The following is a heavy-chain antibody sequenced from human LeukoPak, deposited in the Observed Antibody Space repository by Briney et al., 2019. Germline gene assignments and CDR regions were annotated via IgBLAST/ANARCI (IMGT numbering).Heavy chain of an antibody. CDR2: ISDSGSDT. J-gene: IGHJ4*02. CDR3: ARYGYGYGKLIDY. D-gene: IGHD5-18*01. Sequence: GGSLRLSCVASGFTFSDYYMAWIRLAPGKGLEWVSYISDSGSDTNYADSVKGLFTISRDNAKNSLYLQMNSLRVEDTAVYYCARYGYGYGKLIDYWGQGTLVTVSS. V-gene: IGHV3-11*03. CDR1: GFTFSDYY.